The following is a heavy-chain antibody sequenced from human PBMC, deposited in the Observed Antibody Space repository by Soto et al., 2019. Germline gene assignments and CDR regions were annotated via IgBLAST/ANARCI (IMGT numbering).Heavy chain of an antibody. J-gene: IGHJ6*02. Sequence: GGSLRLSCAASGFTFNNYGMHWVRQAPGKGLEWVSIISYDGSNKYYADSVMGRFTISRDNSKNTLYLQMNSLRDEDTAVYYCARDAQQLANYGMDVWGQGTTVTVSS. CDR3: ARDAQQLANYGMDV. CDR1: GFTFNNYG. V-gene: IGHV3-30*03. CDR2: ISYDGSNK. D-gene: IGHD6-13*01.